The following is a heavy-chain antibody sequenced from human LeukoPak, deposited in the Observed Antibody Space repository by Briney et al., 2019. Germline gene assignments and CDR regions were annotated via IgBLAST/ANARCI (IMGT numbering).Heavy chain of an antibody. CDR3: ANTEDGYNPPIDY. D-gene: IGHD5-24*01. Sequence: GGSLRLSCAASGFTFSSYGMHWVRQAPGKGLEWVAVISYDGSNKYYADSVKGRFTISRDNSKNTLYLQMNSLRAEDTAVYYCANTEDGYNPPIDYWGQGTLVTVSS. CDR2: ISYDGSNK. V-gene: IGHV3-30*18. CDR1: GFTFSSYG. J-gene: IGHJ4*02.